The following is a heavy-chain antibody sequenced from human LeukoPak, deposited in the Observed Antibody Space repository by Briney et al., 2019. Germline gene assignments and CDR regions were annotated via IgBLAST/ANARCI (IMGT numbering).Heavy chain of an antibody. CDR2: IIPIFHTT. Sequence: SVKVSCKASGGTFSNYAISWVRQAPGQGLEWMGGIIPIFHTTNYAQKFQGRVTITADKSTTTAYMELSSLKSGDTAVYYCARPRFPYYRLSGPDYYYMDVWGKGTTVTISS. D-gene: IGHD3-10*01. CDR3: ARPRFPYYRLSGPDYYYMDV. V-gene: IGHV1-69*06. J-gene: IGHJ6*03. CDR1: GGTFSNYA.